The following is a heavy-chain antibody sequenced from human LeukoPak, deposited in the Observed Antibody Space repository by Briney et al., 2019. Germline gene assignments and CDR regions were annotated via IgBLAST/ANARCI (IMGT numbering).Heavy chain of an antibody. CDR2: ISNRGSTI. CDR3: ARSADRSGYFREITLYYFDY. V-gene: IGHV3-11*01. Sequence: GSLRLSCAASGFTFSDFYMTWIRQAPGKGLEWVPYISNRGSTIHYADSVRGRFTISRDNAKKSLYLQMNGLRAEDTAVYYCARSADRSGYFREITLYYFDYRGQGTLVTVSS. CDR1: GFTFSDFY. J-gene: IGHJ4*02. D-gene: IGHD3-22*01.